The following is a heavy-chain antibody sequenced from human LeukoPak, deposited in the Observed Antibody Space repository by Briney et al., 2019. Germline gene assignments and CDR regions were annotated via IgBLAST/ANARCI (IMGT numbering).Heavy chain of an antibody. Sequence: ASVKVSCKASGYTFTSYYMHWVRQAPGQGLEWMGIINPSGGSTSYAQKFQGRVTMTRDMSTSTVYMELSSLRSEDTAVYYCARGGGTVITYNWFDPWGQGTLVTVSS. CDR3: ARGGGTVITYNWFDP. D-gene: IGHD4-11*01. CDR2: INPSGGST. V-gene: IGHV1-46*01. J-gene: IGHJ5*02. CDR1: GYTFTSYY.